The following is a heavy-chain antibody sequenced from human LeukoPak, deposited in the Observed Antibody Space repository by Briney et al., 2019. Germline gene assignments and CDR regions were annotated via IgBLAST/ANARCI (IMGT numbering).Heavy chain of an antibody. CDR3: ASGDDYGDL. D-gene: IGHD4-17*01. Sequence: SETLSLTCTVSGGSISGYYWSWIRQPPGKGLEWIAYIYYSGSTNYNPSLKSRVTISVDTSKNQFSLKLSSVTAADTAVYYCASGDDYGDLWGQGTLVTVSS. V-gene: IGHV4-59*12. CDR1: GGSISGYY. J-gene: IGHJ5*02. CDR2: IYYSGST.